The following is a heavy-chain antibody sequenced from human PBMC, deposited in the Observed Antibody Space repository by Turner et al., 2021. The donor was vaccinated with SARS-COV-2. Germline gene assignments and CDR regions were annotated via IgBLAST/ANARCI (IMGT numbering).Heavy chain of an antibody. Sequence: VQVLESGGDLVQPGGSLRLSCTTSGFTFSSYAMHWVRQAPGKGLEWVAVISYDGSNKYYADSVKGRFTISRDNSKNTLHLQMNSLRAEDTAVYYCARARNGGYNSPFDYWGQGTLVTVSS. CDR3: ARARNGGYNSPFDY. J-gene: IGHJ4*02. CDR2: ISYDGSNK. D-gene: IGHD5-12*01. V-gene: IGHV3-30-3*01. CDR1: GFTFSSYA.